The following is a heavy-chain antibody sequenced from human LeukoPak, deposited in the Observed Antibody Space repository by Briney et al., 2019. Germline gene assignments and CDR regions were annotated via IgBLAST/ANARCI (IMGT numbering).Heavy chain of an antibody. CDR1: GGSITSNEYY. CDR2: IYPSGST. J-gene: IGHJ4*02. Sequence: SETLSLTCTVSGGSITSNEYYWNWIRQPAGKGLEWIGRIYPSGSTNYNPSLKSRVSISMDTSKNQFSLRLTSVTAADTAVYYCARDFSYWGQGTLVTVSS. CDR3: ARDFSY. V-gene: IGHV4-61*02. D-gene: IGHD2-21*01.